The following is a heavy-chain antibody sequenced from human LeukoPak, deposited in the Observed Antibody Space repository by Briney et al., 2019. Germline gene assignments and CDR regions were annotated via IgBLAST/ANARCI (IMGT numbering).Heavy chain of an antibody. CDR2: INPNSGGT. CDR3: ARDGGSIAVATNYYYYYMDV. V-gene: IGHV1-2*02. CDR1: GYTFTGYY. Sequence: GASVKVSCKASGYTFTGYYMHWVRQAPGQGLEWMGWINPNSGGTNYAQKFQGRVTMTRDTSISTAYMELSRLRSDDTAAYYCARDGGSIAVATNYYYYYMDVWGKGTTVTVSS. J-gene: IGHJ6*03. D-gene: IGHD6-19*01.